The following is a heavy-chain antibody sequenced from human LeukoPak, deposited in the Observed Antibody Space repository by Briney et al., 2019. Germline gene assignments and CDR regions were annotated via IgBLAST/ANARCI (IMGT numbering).Heavy chain of an antibody. Sequence: PSETLSLTCTVSGGSISSSSYYWGWIRQPPGKGLEWIGSIYYSGSTYYNPSLKSRVTISVDTSKNQFSLKLSSVTAADTAVYYCARPRDTAMVADAFDIWGQGTMVTVSS. CDR2: IYYSGST. CDR3: ARPRDTAMVADAFDI. D-gene: IGHD5-18*01. V-gene: IGHV4-39*01. J-gene: IGHJ3*02. CDR1: GGSISSSSYY.